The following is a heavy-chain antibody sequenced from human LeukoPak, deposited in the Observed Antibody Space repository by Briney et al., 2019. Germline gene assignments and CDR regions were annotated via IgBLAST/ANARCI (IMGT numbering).Heavy chain of an antibody. CDR3: SRLSAEYYYYYYYMDV. CDR1: GGSFSGYY. D-gene: IGHD6-19*01. V-gene: IGHV4-34*01. J-gene: IGHJ6*03. Sequence: ESSETLSLTCAVYGGSFSGYYWSWIRQPPGKGLEWIGEINHSGSTNYNPSLKSRVTISVDTSKNQFSLKLSSVTAADTAVFYCSRLSAEYYYYYYYMDVWGKGTTVTISS. CDR2: INHSGST.